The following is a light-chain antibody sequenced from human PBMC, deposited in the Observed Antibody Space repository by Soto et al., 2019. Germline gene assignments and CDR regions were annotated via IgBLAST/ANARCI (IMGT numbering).Light chain of an antibody. J-gene: IGLJ1*01. Sequence: SVLAQPASVSGSPGQSITISCTGTSRDVGGYNYVSWYQHHPGKAPKLIIYDVTNRPSGVSNPFPGSKSGNTASLTISGLQPEDEADYYCSSYTTSNTRQIVFGTGTKVTVL. CDR3: SSYTTSNTRQIV. CDR1: SRDVGGYNY. V-gene: IGLV2-14*03. CDR2: DVT.